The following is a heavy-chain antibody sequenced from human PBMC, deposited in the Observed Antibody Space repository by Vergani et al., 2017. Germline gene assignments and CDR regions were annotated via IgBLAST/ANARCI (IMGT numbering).Heavy chain of an antibody. J-gene: IGHJ4*02. CDR1: GGSISSSSYY. D-gene: IGHD2-15*01. Sequence: QVQLQQWGPGLVKPSETLSLTCTVSGGSISSSSYYWGWIRQPPGKGLEWIGSIYYSGSTYYNPSLKSRVTISVDTSKNQFSLKLSSVTAADTAVYYCASLSIVVVAGDYWGQGTLVTVSS. CDR2: IYYSGST. CDR3: ASLSIVVVAGDY. V-gene: IGHV4-39*01.